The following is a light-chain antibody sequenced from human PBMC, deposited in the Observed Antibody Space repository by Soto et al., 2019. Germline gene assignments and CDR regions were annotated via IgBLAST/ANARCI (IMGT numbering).Light chain of an antibody. V-gene: IGKV1-33*01. CDR3: QQYENRPLT. CDR1: QDITNY. CDR2: DAA. Sequence: DIQLTQSPPSLSASVGDGVTITCQASQDITNYLNWYQRKSGKSPKLLIFDAANLEAGVPSRFSGRGSGTQFTFTISSLQPEDVATYYCQQYENRPLTFGGGTKVE. J-gene: IGKJ4*01.